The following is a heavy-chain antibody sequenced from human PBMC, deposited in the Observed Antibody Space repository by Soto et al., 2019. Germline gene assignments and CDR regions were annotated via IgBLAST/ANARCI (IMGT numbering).Heavy chain of an antibody. Sequence: QVQLVESEGGVVQPGGSLRLSCEVSGFTFSIYGVQWVRQAPGKGLECVAGISYDGSNKYYVDSVKGRFTISRDNSKSMLYLQMNSLRPEDTAVYYCVRVGARFVWNVINDAFDIWGLGTKVTVAS. J-gene: IGHJ3*02. V-gene: IGHV3-30*03. CDR1: GFTFSIYG. CDR3: VRVGARFVWNVINDAFDI. CDR2: ISYDGSNK. D-gene: IGHD3-10*01.